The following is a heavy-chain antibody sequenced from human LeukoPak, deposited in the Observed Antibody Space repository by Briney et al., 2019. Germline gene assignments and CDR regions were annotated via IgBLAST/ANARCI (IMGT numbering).Heavy chain of an antibody. Sequence: PGGSLILCCAAPVFTFSSHLMSWGRQAPGKVLGWVANIKQDGSEKYYVDSVKGRFTISRDNAENSLYLQMNSLRAEDTAVYYCAREGSYYYYYMDVWGKGTTVTISS. V-gene: IGHV3-7*01. J-gene: IGHJ6*03. CDR1: VFTFSSHL. CDR2: IKQDGSEK. CDR3: AREGSYYYYYMDV.